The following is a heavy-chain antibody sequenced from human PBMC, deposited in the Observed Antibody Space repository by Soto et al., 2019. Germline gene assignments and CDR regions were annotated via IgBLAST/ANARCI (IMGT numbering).Heavy chain of an antibody. J-gene: IGHJ5*02. Sequence: PGHSLKISGKGSGFRFTRYWFAWVHQMHGKGLELMGIIYPGDSDSSYSPSFQGQVTISADKSINTAYLHWSSLKASDTAIYYCAKDGNPIPYLTSYYRLGWFDLLGQGTLVTVSS. CDR1: GFRFTRYW. CDR2: IYPGDSDS. D-gene: IGHD3-9*01. V-gene: IGHV5-51*07. CDR3: AKDGNPIPYLTSYYRLGWFDL.